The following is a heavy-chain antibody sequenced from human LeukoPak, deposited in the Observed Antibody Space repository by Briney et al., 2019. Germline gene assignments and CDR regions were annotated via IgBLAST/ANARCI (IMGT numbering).Heavy chain of an antibody. J-gene: IGHJ6*03. Sequence: ASVKVSCKASGYTFTCYYMHWVRQAPGQGLEWMGWINPNSGGTNYAQKFQGRVTMTRDTSISTAYMELSRLRSDDTAVYYCARDYQSSSLTYYYYYYMDVWGKGTPVTISS. CDR3: ARDYQSSSLTYYYYYYMDV. D-gene: IGHD6-13*01. V-gene: IGHV1-2*02. CDR2: INPNSGGT. CDR1: GYTFTCYY.